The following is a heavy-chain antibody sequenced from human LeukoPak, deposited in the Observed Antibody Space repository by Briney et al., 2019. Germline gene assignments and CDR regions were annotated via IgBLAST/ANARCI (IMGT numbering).Heavy chain of an antibody. CDR1: GDSVSSNSAA. CDR3: ARVGYPTQRRVLSAVSIPTAGAFDV. CDR2: TYYRSKWYN. V-gene: IGHV6-1*01. D-gene: IGHD2-21*01. J-gene: IGHJ3*01. Sequence: SQTLSLTCAISGDSVSSNSAAWNWIRQSPSRGLEWLGRTYYRSKWYNDYAVSVKSRITINPDTSKNQFSLSLTSVTAADTAVYYCARVGYPTQRRVLSAVSIPTAGAFDVWGQGTLVTVSS.